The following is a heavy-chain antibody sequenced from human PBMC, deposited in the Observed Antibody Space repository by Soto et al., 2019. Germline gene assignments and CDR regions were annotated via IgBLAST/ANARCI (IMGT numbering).Heavy chain of an antibody. Sequence: QVQLVQSGAEVKKPGASVKVSCEASGYTFTTYGISWVRQAPGQGLEWMGWISGYNGNTEYAQKFQGRVTMTTDTSTNTVYMELRSLRSDDTDIYYCARAGLYYYMDVWGRGTTVSVSS. D-gene: IGHD6-19*01. V-gene: IGHV1-18*01. CDR1: GYTFTTYG. CDR3: ARAGLYYYMDV. CDR2: ISGYNGNT. J-gene: IGHJ6*03.